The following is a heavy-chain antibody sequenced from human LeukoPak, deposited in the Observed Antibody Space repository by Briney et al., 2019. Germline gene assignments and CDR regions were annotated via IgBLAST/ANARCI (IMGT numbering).Heavy chain of an antibody. CDR1: GYSFTSYW. CDR2: IYPGDSDT. J-gene: IGHJ4*02. V-gene: IGHV5-51*01. D-gene: IGHD3-9*01. Sequence: GESLKIFCKGSGYSFTSYWIGWVRQMPGKGLEWMGIIYPGDSDTRYSPSFQGQVTISADKSISTAYLQWSSLKASDTAMYYCARAPWDILTGYSPLHFDYWGQGTLVTVSS. CDR3: ARAPWDILTGYSPLHFDY.